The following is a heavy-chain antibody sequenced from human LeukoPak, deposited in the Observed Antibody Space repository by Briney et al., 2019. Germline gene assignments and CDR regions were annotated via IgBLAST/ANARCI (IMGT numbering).Heavy chain of an antibody. CDR2: INHSGST. CDR3: ARHGSSSYGYFDY. J-gene: IGHJ4*02. CDR1: GGSFSYYY. V-gene: IGHV4-34*01. D-gene: IGHD5-18*01. Sequence: PSETLSLTCAVYGGSFSYYYWSWIRQPPGKGLEWIGKINHSGSTNYNPSLKSRVTISVDTSKKQFSLKLSSVTAADTAVYYCARHGSSSYGYFDYWGQGTLVTVSS.